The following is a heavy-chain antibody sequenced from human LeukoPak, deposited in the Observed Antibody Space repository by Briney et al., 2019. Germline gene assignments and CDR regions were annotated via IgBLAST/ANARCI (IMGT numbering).Heavy chain of an antibody. CDR1: GFTFSSYA. V-gene: IGHV3-23*01. CDR3: ASHKRGYDFWGAFWWFDP. D-gene: IGHD3-3*01. Sequence: GGSLRLSCAASGFTFSSYAMSWVRQAPGKGLEWVSAISGSGGSTYYADSVKGRFTISRDNSKNTLYLQMNSLRAEDTAVYYCASHKRGYDFWGAFWWFDPWGQGTLVTVSS. J-gene: IGHJ5*02. CDR2: ISGSGGST.